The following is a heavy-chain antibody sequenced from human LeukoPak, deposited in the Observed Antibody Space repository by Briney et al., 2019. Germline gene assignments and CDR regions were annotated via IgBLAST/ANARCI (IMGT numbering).Heavy chain of an antibody. J-gene: IGHJ4*02. CDR1: GGSFSGYY. Sequence: SETLSLTCALYGGSFSGYYWSWLRQPPGKGLEWIGEINHSGSTNYNPSLKSRVTISVDTSKNQFSLKLSSVTAAGTAVYYCARGGIAVAGTGDFDYWGQGTLVTVSS. D-gene: IGHD6-19*01. CDR3: ARGGIAVAGTGDFDY. V-gene: IGHV4-34*01. CDR2: INHSGST.